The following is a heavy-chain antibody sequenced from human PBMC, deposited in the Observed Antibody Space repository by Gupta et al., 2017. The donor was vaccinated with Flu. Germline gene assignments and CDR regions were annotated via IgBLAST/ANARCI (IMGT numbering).Heavy chain of an antibody. V-gene: IGHV3-15*01. D-gene: IGHD3-10*01. J-gene: IGHJ3*02. CDR1: GFSFSYAY. CDR3: TTDSSGGITFDI. Sequence: EVQLVESGGGWVKPGGSLRLSCAASGFSFSYAYMNWVRQAPGKGLEWVGRLKSEADGGTADYAPPVKGRFLISRDDSKNTLWLQMNSLRTEDTAVYYCTTDSSGGITFDIWGQGTPVTVST. CDR2: LKSEADGGTA.